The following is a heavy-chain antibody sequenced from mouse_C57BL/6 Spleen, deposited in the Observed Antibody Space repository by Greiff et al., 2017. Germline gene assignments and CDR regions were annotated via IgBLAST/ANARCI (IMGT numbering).Heavy chain of an antibody. Sequence: EVKVVESEGGLVQPGRSMKLSCTASGFTFSDYYMAWVRQVPEKGLEWVANINYDGSSTYYLDSLKSRFIISRDNAKNILYLQMSSLKSEDTATYYCARDGGYLDYWGQGTTLTVSS. V-gene: IGHV5-16*01. CDR1: GFTFSDYY. J-gene: IGHJ2*01. CDR3: ARDGGYLDY. CDR2: INYDGSST.